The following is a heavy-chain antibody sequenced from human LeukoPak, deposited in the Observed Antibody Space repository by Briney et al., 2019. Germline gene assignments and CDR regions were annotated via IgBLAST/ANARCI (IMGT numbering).Heavy chain of an antibody. CDR3: ATEGGGDYYHFMDV. V-gene: IGHV1-2*02. D-gene: IGHD2-21*01. J-gene: IGHJ6*03. CDR2: INPHSGGT. Sequence: ASVTVSCKPSGSTFSAYSINWVRQAPGQGLEWMGWINPHSGGTNYAQKFQGKVTMTWDTSLSTAYMELTSLTSADRAVYYCATEGGGDYYHFMDVWGNGTTVTVSS. CDR1: GSTFSAYS.